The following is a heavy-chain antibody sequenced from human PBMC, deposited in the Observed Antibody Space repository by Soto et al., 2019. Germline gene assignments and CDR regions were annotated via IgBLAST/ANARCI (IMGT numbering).Heavy chain of an antibody. J-gene: IGHJ4*02. CDR1: PGSISSYF. D-gene: IGHD1-7*01. V-gene: IGHV4-4*07. Sequence: SETLSLTCTVSPGSISSYFCNWIRQSAGKGLEWIGRIYTGGSPNYNPSLKSRVTMSADTSKNHFSLKLTSLTAADTAVYYCASRDPGTSVDYWGQGTLVTVSS. CDR2: IYTGGSP. CDR3: ASRDPGTSVDY.